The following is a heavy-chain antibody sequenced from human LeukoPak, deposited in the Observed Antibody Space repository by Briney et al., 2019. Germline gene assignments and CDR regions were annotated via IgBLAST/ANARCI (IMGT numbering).Heavy chain of an antibody. J-gene: IGHJ4*02. Sequence: SGTLSLTCDVSGGSISSSNNWWSWVRQPPGKGLEWIGEIYHTGTTNYNPSLKSRVTISVDKSKSQFSLELSSVTAADTAVYYCASERVLRGVIVSSDFWGQGTLVTVSS. CDR1: GGSISSSNNW. CDR3: ASERVLRGVIVSSDF. D-gene: IGHD3-10*01. V-gene: IGHV4-4*02. CDR2: IYHTGTT.